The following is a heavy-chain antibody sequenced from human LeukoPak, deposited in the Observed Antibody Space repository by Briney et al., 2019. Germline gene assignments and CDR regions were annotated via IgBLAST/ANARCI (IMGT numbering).Heavy chain of an antibody. V-gene: IGHV4-39*07. CDR3: ARVGSYSSGWYFVYYHMDV. D-gene: IGHD6-19*01. CDR1: GGSISSSSYY. Sequence: PSETLSLTCTVSGGSISSSSYYWGWIRQPPGKGLEWIGSIYYSGSTYYNPSLKSRVTISVDTSKNQFSLKLSSVTAADTAVYYCARVGSYSSGWYFVYYHMDVWGKGTTVTISS. J-gene: IGHJ6*03. CDR2: IYYSGST.